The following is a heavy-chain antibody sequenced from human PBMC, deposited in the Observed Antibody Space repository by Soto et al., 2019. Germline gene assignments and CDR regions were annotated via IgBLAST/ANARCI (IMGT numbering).Heavy chain of an antibody. CDR3: ARDQPPQLDVDYGMDV. D-gene: IGHD5-18*01. CDR2: ISAYNGNT. V-gene: IGHV1-18*01. J-gene: IGHJ6*02. CDR1: GYTFTSYG. Sequence: QVQLVQSGAEVKKPGASVKVSCKASGYTFTSYGISWVRQAPGQGLEWMGWISAYNGNTNYAQKLQGRVTMTTDTPTSTAYMELRSLRSDDTAVYYCARDQPPQLDVDYGMDVWGQGTTVTVSS.